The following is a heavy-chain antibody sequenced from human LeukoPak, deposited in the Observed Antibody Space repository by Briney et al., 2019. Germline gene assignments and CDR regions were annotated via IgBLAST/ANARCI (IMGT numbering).Heavy chain of an antibody. V-gene: IGHV4-34*01. J-gene: IGHJ4*02. Sequence: PSETLSLTCAVYGGSFSGYYWSWIRQSPGKGLEWIGEISHSGSTYYNPSLKSRVTISLDTSKSQFSLKLTSVTAADTAVYYCARGVSDQNWGQGTLVTVSS. CDR1: GGSFSGYY. CDR2: ISHSGST. CDR3: ARGVSDQN.